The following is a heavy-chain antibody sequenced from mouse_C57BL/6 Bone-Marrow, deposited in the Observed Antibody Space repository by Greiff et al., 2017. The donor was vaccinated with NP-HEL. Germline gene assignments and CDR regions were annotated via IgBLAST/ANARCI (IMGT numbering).Heavy chain of an antibody. CDR2: ISSGGSYT. V-gene: IGHV5-6*01. CDR3: ARQTGTGFAY. D-gene: IGHD4-1*01. Sequence: EVQRVESGGDLVKPGGSLKLSCAASGFTFSSYGMSWVRQTPDKRLEWVATISSGGSYTYYPDSVTGRFTISRDNAKNTLYLQMSSLKSEDTAMYYCARQTGTGFAYWGQGTLVTVSA. J-gene: IGHJ3*01. CDR1: GFTFSSYG.